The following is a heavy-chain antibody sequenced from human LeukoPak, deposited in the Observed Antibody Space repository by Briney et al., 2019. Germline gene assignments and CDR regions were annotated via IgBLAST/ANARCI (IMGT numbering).Heavy chain of an antibody. CDR3: VRGRRGSLLVYYYYGMDV. Sequence: ASVKVSCKASGGTFSSYAISWVRQAPGQGLEWMGGIIPIFGTANYAQKFQGRVTITADESTSTAYMELSSLRSEDTAVYYCVRGRRGSLLVYYYYGMDVWGQGTTVTVSS. D-gene: IGHD3-16*01. V-gene: IGHV1-69*13. CDR2: IIPIFGTA. J-gene: IGHJ6*02. CDR1: GGTFSSYA.